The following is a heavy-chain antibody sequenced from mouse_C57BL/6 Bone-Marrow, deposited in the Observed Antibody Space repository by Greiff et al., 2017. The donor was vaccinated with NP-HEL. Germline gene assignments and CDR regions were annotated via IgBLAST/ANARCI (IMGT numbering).Heavy chain of an antibody. J-gene: IGHJ1*03. CDR2: IRSKSNNYAT. D-gene: IGHD1-1*01. CDR1: GFSFNTYA. CDR3: VRQGKTTVVAHWYFDV. Sequence: EVQLVESGGGLVQPKGSLKLSCAASGFSFNTYAMNWVRQAPGKGLEWVARIRSKSNNYATYYADSVKDRFTISRDDSESMLYLQMNNLKTEDTAMYYCVRQGKTTVVAHWYFDVWGTGTTVTVSS. V-gene: IGHV10-1*01.